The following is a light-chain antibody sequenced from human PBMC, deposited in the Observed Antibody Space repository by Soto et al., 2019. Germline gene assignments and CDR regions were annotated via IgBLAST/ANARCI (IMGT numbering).Light chain of an antibody. V-gene: IGLV2-23*02. CDR3: CSYAGISTFYV. J-gene: IGLJ1*01. CDR1: SSDVGSYNL. CDR2: GVN. Sequence: QSALTQPASVSGSPGQSITISCTGTSSDVGSYNLVSWYQQHPGKAPKLMIYGVNKRPSGVSNRSSGSKSGNTASLTISGLQAEDEADYYCCSYAGISTFYVFGTGTKVTVL.